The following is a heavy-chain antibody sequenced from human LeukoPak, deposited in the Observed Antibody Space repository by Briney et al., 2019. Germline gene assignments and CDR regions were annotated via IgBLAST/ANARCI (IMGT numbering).Heavy chain of an antibody. D-gene: IGHD6-13*01. CDR3: ARERIAAAGTGEKMGPFDY. Sequence: SETLSLTCTVSGGSISSYYWSWIRQPAGKGLEWIGRIYTSGSTNYNPSLKSRVTMSVDTSKNQFSLKLSSVTAADTAVYYCARERIAAAGTGEKMGPFDYWGQGTLVTVSS. V-gene: IGHV4-4*07. CDR1: GGSISSYY. J-gene: IGHJ4*02. CDR2: IYTSGST.